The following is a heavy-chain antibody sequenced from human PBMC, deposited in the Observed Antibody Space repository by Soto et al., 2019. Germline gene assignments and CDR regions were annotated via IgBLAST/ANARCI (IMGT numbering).Heavy chain of an antibody. CDR2: ISGTGYNT. CDR3: AKAGFSSSWSPTYSDY. V-gene: IGHV3-23*01. Sequence: GGSLRLSCAASGFTFTSYAMNWVRLAPGKGLEWVSAISGTGYNTYYADSVKGRFTISRDNTKNTLYLQMNSLRAEDTAVYYCAKAGFSSSWSPTYSDYWGLGTLVTVSS. CDR1: GFTFTSYA. J-gene: IGHJ4*02. D-gene: IGHD6-13*01.